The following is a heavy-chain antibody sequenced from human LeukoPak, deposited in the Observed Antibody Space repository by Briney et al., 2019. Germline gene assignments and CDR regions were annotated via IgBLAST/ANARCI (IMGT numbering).Heavy chain of an antibody. CDR2: ISGSGGST. CDR3: ARNLAGTLDQ. V-gene: IGHV3-23*01. CDR1: GFTFSSYA. D-gene: IGHD6-19*01. Sequence: GGSLRLSCAASGFTFSSYAMSWVRQAPGKGLEWVSAISGSGGSTYYADSVKGRFTISRDNSKNTVFLQMNSPRAEDTAVYYCARNLAGTLDQWGQGTLVIVSS. J-gene: IGHJ4*02.